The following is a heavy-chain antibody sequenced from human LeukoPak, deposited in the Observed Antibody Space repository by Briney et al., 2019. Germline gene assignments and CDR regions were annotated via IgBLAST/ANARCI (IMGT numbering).Heavy chain of an antibody. CDR1: GFTFSTYS. D-gene: IGHD1-26*01. J-gene: IGHJ3*02. CDR3: ARGPSGSYIDAFDI. V-gene: IGHV3-48*02. Sequence: QSGGSLRLSCTTSGFTFSTYSMNWVRQAPGKGLEWLSYISSSSSSIYYADSVRGRFTISRDNAKNSLYLQMNSLRDEDTAVYYCARGPSGSYIDAFDIWGQGTMVTVSS. CDR2: ISSSSSSI.